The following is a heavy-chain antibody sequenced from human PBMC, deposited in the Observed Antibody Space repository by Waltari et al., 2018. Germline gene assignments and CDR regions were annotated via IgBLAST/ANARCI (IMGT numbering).Heavy chain of an antibody. D-gene: IGHD5-12*01. CDR3: AASRSGYDSAWFDP. V-gene: IGHV1-58*01. CDR1: GFTFTSSA. CDR2: IVVGSGNT. J-gene: IGHJ5*02. Sequence: QMQLVQSGPEVKKPGTSVKVSCKASGFTFTSSAVQWVRQARGQRLEWIGWIVVGSGNTNYEQKFQERVTITRDMSTSTAYMELSSLRSEDTAVYYCAASRSGYDSAWFDPWGQGTLVTVSS.